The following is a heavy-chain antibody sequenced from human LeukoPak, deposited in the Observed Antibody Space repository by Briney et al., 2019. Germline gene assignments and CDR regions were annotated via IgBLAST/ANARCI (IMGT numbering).Heavy chain of an antibody. CDR1: GGTFNRYA. V-gene: IGHV1-69*04. D-gene: IGHD3-16*01. CDR2: IIPIIDIA. CDR3: ARGRLVLWELWSHHFDS. J-gene: IGHJ4*02. Sequence: SVKVSCKASGGTFNRYALSWVRQAPGQGLEWMGRIIPIIDIADYAQKFQGRVTISADKSTSTVYKELSSLRSEDTAVYFCARGRLVLWELWSHHFDSWGRGTLVAVSS.